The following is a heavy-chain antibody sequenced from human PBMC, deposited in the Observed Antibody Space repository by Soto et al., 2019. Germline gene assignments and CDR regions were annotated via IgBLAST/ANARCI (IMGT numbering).Heavy chain of an antibody. CDR1: GFTFSSYS. CDR3: ARPNFEEYYYDSSGYLSGWYAFDI. CDR2: ISSSSSYI. Sequence: TGGSLRLSCAASGFTFSSYSMNWVLQAPGKGLEWVSSISSSSSYIYYADSVKGRFTISRDNAKNSLYLQMNSLRAEDTAVYYCARPNFEEYYYDSSGYLSGWYAFDIWGQGTMVTVSS. V-gene: IGHV3-21*01. D-gene: IGHD3-22*01. J-gene: IGHJ3*02.